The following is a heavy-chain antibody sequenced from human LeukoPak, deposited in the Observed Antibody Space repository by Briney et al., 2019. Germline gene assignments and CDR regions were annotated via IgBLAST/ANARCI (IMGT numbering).Heavy chain of an antibody. CDR1: GFTLSRNS. V-gene: IGHV3-53*01. J-gene: IGHJ4*02. CDR3: ARRAGAYSHPYDY. Sequence: GGSLRLSCTVSGFTLSRNSMSWVRQAPGKGLEGGSFIYGDNTHYSDSVKGRFTISRDNSKNTLYLQMNSLRAEDTAVYYCARRAGAYSHPYDYWGQGTLVTVSS. CDR2: IYGDNT. D-gene: IGHD4/OR15-4a*01.